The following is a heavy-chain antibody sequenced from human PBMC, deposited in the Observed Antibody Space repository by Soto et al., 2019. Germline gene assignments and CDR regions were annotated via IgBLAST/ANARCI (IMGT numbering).Heavy chain of an antibody. J-gene: IGHJ4*01. CDR1: GGLISGYY. V-gene: IGHV4-34*01. CDR3: ARGWGRIFDY. CDR2: INQSGSI. Sequence: QVQLQQWGAGLLKPSETLSLTCAVYGGLISGYYWNWIRQPPGKGLEWIGEINQSGSINYNPSLKSRVTISVDTSKNQFSLNLSSVTAADAAVYYCARGWGRIFDYWGHGSLVTGSS. D-gene: IGHD7-27*01.